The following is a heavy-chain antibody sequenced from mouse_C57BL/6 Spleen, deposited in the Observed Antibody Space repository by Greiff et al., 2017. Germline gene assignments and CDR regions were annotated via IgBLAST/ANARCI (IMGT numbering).Heavy chain of an antibody. CDR2: IYPRDGST. J-gene: IGHJ2*01. CDR1: GYTFTSYD. D-gene: IGHD1-1*01. CDR3: ARYGGRGVDY. Sequence: VQLQESGPELVKPGASVKLSCKASGYTFTSYDINWVKQRPGQGLEWIGWIYPRDGSTKYNEKFKSKATLTVDKSSSTAYMQLSSLTSEDSAVYYCARYGGRGVDYWGQGTTLTVSS. V-gene: IGHV1-85*01.